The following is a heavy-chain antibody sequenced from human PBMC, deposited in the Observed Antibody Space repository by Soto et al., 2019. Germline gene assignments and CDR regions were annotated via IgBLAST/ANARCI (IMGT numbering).Heavy chain of an antibody. CDR2: IYYSGST. D-gene: IGHD3-3*01. Sequence: QVQLQESGPGLVKPSQTLALTCTVSGCSISSGDYYWSWIRQHPGKGLEWIGYIYYSGSTYYKPSLKSRDTISVDTSKNQFALKLSSVTAADTAVYYCARWWSGSRQGFDPWGQGTLVTVSS. V-gene: IGHV4-31*03. CDR1: GCSISSGDYY. CDR3: ARWWSGSRQGFDP. J-gene: IGHJ5*02.